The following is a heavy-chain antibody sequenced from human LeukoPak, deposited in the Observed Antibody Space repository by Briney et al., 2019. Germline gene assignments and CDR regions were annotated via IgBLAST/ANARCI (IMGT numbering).Heavy chain of an antibody. CDR2: MNPNSGDT. CDR3: ARGPPNWGYDY. CDR1: GYTFTSYD. Sequence: GASVKVSCKASGYTFTSYDFNWVRQATGQRPEWMGWMNPNSGDTGYAQKFQDRVTMTRNTSISTAYMELSSLRSDDTAVYYCARGPPNWGYDYWGPGTLVTVSS. J-gene: IGHJ4*02. V-gene: IGHV1-8*01. D-gene: IGHD7-27*01.